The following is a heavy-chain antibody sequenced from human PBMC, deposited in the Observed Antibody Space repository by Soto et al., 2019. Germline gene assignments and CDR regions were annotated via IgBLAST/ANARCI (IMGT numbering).Heavy chain of an antibody. CDR1: GGSISNYY. J-gene: IGHJ6*02. D-gene: IGHD2-21*02. CDR2: IYYSGST. Sequence: SEILSLTCTVSGGSISNYYWSWIRQPPGKGLEWIGYIYYSGSTNSNPSLKGRVTISVATSKNQFSLRLSSVTAADTAVYYCARDGGDDYYYGMDVWGQGTPVTVS. CDR3: ARDGGDDYYYGMDV. V-gene: IGHV4-59*01.